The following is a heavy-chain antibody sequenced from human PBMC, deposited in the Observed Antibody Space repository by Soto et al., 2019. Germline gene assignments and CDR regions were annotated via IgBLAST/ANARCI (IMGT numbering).Heavy chain of an antibody. J-gene: IGHJ4*02. V-gene: IGHV1-69*06. CDR2: ITPILRET. Sequence: QVHLVQSGTEVRKPGSSVTVSWKVSGGTFSTYTISWVRQAPGQGLQWMGGITPILRETTYAQNFQGRVSITADISATTAYMELSDLTSEDTAVYYCGRVPRYSFPTSDSLDQWGQGTRVTVSS. CDR1: GGTFSTYT. CDR3: GRVPRYSFPTSDSLDQ. D-gene: IGHD5-18*01.